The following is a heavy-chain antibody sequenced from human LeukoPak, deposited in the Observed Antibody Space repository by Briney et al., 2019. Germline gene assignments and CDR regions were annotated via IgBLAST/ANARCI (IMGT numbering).Heavy chain of an antibody. CDR1: GYTFTSYD. Sequence: ASVKVSCKASGYTFTSYDISWVRQAPGQGLEWMGWLSAYNDNTNYAQRLQGRVTMTRNTSISTAYMELSSLRSEDTAVYYCARATGVAGTLNYYFDYWGQGTLVTVPS. J-gene: IGHJ4*02. D-gene: IGHD6-19*01. CDR2: LSAYNDNT. V-gene: IGHV1-18*01. CDR3: ARATGVAGTLNYYFDY.